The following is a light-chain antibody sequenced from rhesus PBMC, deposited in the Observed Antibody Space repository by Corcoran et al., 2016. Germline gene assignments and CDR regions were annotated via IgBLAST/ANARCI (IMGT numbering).Light chain of an antibody. CDR2: KAS. Sequence: DIQMTQSPSSLSASVGDRVTITCRASENVNNYLNWYQQKPGKDTKLRIYKASTLQIGVPSRFSGSGSVTDYTFPIRSLQPEDVATYYCQQCYGTPRTFGQGTKVEIK. CDR3: QQCYGTPRT. V-gene: IGKV1-74*01. J-gene: IGKJ1*01. CDR1: ENVNNY.